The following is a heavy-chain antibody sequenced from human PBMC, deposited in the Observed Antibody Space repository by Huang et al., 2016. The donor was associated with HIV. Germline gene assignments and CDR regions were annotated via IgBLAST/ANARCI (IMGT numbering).Heavy chain of an antibody. Sequence: QVQLVQSAAEMKKPGASVRVSCKASGYTFTGYGINWVRQAPGQGLEWVGWISVNSGTTNYAQKLQGRVTMTTDTSTNTADMELRSLRSDDTAVYYCARETVTGEYYFDFWGQGTLVTVSS. J-gene: IGHJ4*02. CDR2: ISVNSGTT. CDR3: ARETVTGEYYFDF. V-gene: IGHV1-18*01. CDR1: GYTFTGYG. D-gene: IGHD7-27*01.